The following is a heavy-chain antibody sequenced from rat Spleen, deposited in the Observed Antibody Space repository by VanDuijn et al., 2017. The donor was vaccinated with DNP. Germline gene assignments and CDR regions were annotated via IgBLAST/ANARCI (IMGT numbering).Heavy chain of an antibody. V-gene: IGHV5S13*01. CDR1: GFTFSNFG. CDR3: AREFPWAHYFDY. J-gene: IGHJ2*01. D-gene: IGHD3-8*01. CDR2: SNPGGGNT. Sequence: EVQLVESGGGLVQPGRSLKLSCAPSGFTFSNFGMAWVRQAPTKGLEWVASSNPGGGNTYYRDSVKGRFTISRDNAKNTLYLQMDSLRSEDTATYYCAREFPWAHYFDYWGQGVMVTVSS.